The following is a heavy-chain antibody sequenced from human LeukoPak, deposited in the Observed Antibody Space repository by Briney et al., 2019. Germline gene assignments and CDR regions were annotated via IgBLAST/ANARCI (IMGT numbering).Heavy chain of an antibody. D-gene: IGHD3-10*01. V-gene: IGHV4-4*07. CDR2: VYTSGST. CDR3: ARDSRGSGGYYSDFDY. Sequence: SETLSLTCTVSGGSISSYYWSWIRQSAGKGLEWIGRVYTSGSTNYNASLQSRVTMSVDTSKNQFSLKLSSVTAADTAVYYCARDSRGSGGYYSDFDYWGQGTLVTVSS. CDR1: GGSISSYY. J-gene: IGHJ4*02.